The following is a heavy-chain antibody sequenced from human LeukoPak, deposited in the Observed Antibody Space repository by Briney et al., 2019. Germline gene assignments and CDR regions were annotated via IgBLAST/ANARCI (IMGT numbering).Heavy chain of an antibody. CDR2: INQSGST. Sequence: PSETLSLTCAVFGGSSSGYFWSWIRQPPGKGLEWIGEINQSGSTNYNPSLKSRVTISIDTSKNHFSLKLSSVTAADTAVYYCARLRSGGQVAGVYFDYWGQGTLVTVSS. J-gene: IGHJ4*02. V-gene: IGHV4-34*01. CDR3: ARLRSGGQVAGVYFDY. CDR1: GGSSSGYF. D-gene: IGHD6-19*01.